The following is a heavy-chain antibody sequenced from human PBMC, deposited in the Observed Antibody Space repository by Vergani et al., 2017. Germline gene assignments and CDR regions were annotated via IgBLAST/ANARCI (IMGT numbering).Heavy chain of an antibody. CDR2: INPNSGGT. Sequence: QVQLVQSGAEVKKPGASVKVSCKASGYTFTGYYMHWVRQAPGQGLEWMGWINPNSGGTNDAQKFQGWVTMTRDTSISTAYMELSRLRSDDTAVYYCARDGGYSSGPDIWGQGTMVTVSS. V-gene: IGHV1-2*04. D-gene: IGHD6-19*01. CDR3: ARDGGYSSGPDI. J-gene: IGHJ3*02. CDR1: GYTFTGYY.